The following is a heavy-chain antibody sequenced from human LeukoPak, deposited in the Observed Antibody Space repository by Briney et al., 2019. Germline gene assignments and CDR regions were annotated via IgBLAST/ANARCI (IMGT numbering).Heavy chain of an antibody. Sequence: SETLSLTCTVSGGSISSYSWSWIRQPPGKGLEWIGYIYHSGSTYYNPSLKSRVTISVDRSKNQFSLKLSSVTAADTAVYYCARAYARDYFDYWGQGTLVTVSS. CDR2: IYHSGST. CDR3: ARAYARDYFDY. V-gene: IGHV4-30-2*01. CDR1: GGSISSYS. J-gene: IGHJ4*02.